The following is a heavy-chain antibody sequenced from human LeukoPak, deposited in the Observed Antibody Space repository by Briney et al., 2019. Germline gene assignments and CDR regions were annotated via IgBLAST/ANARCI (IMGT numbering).Heavy chain of an antibody. CDR1: GFTFSSYS. CDR3: ARFAGNPTHFDY. D-gene: IGHD6-13*01. J-gene: IGHJ4*02. V-gene: IGHV3-21*01. CDR2: ISSSSSYI. Sequence: GGSLRLSCAASGFTFSSYSMNWVCQAPGKGLEWVSSISSSSSYIYYADSVKGRFTISRDNAKNSLYLQMNSLRAEDTAVYYCARFAGNPTHFDYWGQGTLVTVSS.